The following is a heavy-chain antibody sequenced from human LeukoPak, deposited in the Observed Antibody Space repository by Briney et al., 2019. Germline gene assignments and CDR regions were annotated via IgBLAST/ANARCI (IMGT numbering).Heavy chain of an antibody. CDR1: GYTFTGYY. CDR2: INPNSGGT. V-gene: IGHV1-2*02. CDR3: ASEENSGYDSNWFDP. Sequence: GASVKVSCKASGYTFTGYYMHWVRQAPGQGLEWMGWINPNSGGTTYAQKFQGRVTMTRDTSISTAYMELSRLRSDDTAVYYCASEENSGYDSNWFDPWGQGTLDTVSS. D-gene: IGHD5-12*01. J-gene: IGHJ5*02.